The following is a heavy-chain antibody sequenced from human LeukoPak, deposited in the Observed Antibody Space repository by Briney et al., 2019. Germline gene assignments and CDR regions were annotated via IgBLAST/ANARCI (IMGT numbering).Heavy chain of an antibody. CDR3: ASYGDYGGLSSLFYYYYYMDV. CDR1: RYTFTSYS. D-gene: IGHD4-17*01. V-gene: IGHV1-46*01. CDR2: ITPTGDST. J-gene: IGHJ6*03. Sequence: ASLWVSCKASRYTFTSYSIHWVRQAPGQGLEWMGLITPTGDSTGSAQKFQGRVTMTRDTSISTAYMELSRLRSDDTAVYYCASYGDYGGLSSLFYYYYYMDVWGKGTTVTVSS.